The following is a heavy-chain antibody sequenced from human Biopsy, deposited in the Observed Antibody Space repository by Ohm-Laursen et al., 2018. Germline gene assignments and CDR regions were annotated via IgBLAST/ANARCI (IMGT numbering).Heavy chain of an antibody. CDR3: ARGSNDSGGLYFPR. CDR2: ISCTGYT. CDR1: GDSITTYY. J-gene: IGHJ4*02. V-gene: IGHV4-59*01. D-gene: IGHD4-23*01. Sequence: TLSLTCTVSGDSITTYYWNWIRQAPGKGLEWIGHISCTGYTSYNASLKSRVTISVDTSRNHFSLRLSSLTAADTAVYYCARGSNDSGGLYFPRWGQGTLLTVSS.